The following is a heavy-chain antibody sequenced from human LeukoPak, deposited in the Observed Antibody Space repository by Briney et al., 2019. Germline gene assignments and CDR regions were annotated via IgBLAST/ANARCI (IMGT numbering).Heavy chain of an antibody. J-gene: IGHJ4*02. CDR2: INPSGGAT. CDR1: GYTFTNFY. CDR3: ARAPFRSAAAADFDY. V-gene: IGHV1-46*04. D-gene: IGHD6-13*01. Sequence: ASVKVFCKASGYTFTNFYIHWVRQAPGQGLEWMGIINPSGGATRYAQKLQGRVTMTRHTSTSTVYMELSGLRSEDTAVYYCARAPFRSAAAADFDYWGQGTLVTVSS.